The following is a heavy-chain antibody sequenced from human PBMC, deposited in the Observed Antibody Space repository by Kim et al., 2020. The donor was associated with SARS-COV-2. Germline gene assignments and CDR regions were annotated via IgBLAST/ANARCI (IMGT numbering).Heavy chain of an antibody. J-gene: IGHJ4*01. CDR3: ARGKSFWTVKFVDY. CDR1: GFSFNDFA. Sequence: GGSLRLSCAASGFSFNDFAMHWVRQAPGKGLEWVAVISYDGGNKDYADSVKGRFTISRDNSKNTLYLQMNSLRPEDTAVYFCARGKSFWTVKFVDYSG. V-gene: IGHV3-30*03. D-gene: IGHD3-3*01. CDR2: ISYDGGNK.